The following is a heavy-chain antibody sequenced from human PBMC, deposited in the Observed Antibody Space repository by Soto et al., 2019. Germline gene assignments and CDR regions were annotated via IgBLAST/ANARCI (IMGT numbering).Heavy chain of an antibody. D-gene: IGHD1-20*01. CDR2: IFSNDEK. J-gene: IGHJ6*02. Sequence: SGPTLVNPTETLTLTCTVSGFSLSNARMGVSWIRQPPGKALEWLAHIFSNDEKSYSTSLKSRLTISKDTSKSQVVLTMTNMDPVDTATYYCARTRITGTTRAYYYYGMDVWGQGTTVTVSS. CDR1: GFSLSNARMG. CDR3: ARTRITGTTRAYYYYGMDV. V-gene: IGHV2-26*01.